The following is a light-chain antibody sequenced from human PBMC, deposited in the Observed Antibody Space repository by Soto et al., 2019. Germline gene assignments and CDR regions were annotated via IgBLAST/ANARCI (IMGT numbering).Light chain of an antibody. V-gene: IGKV1-39*01. J-gene: IGKJ2*01. CDR1: QNIGTS. CDR3: QQTFSTPYT. Sequence: GDRVTITCRTSQNIGTSLSWYQQKLGEAPKLLIHVASSLQTGVPPRFSGRGSGTGFTLSITSLQPEDCATYYCQQTFSTPYTFGQGTKLEIE. CDR2: VAS.